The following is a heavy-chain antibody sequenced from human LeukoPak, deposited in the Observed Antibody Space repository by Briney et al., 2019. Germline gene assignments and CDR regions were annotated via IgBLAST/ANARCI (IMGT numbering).Heavy chain of an antibody. D-gene: IGHD6-13*01. J-gene: IGHJ6*02. V-gene: IGHV3-48*04. CDR1: GFTFSSYS. CDR2: ISSSSSPI. CDR3: AKSGGQQLVAAYGMDV. Sequence: GGSLRLSCAASGFTFSSYSMNWVRQAPGKGLEWISYISSSSSPIYYAGSVKGRFTTSRDNAKNSLYLQMNSLRVEDTAVYYCAKSGGQQLVAAYGMDVWGQGTTVTVSS.